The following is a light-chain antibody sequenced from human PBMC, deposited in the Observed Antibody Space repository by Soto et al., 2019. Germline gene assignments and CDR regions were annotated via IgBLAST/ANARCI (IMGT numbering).Light chain of an antibody. J-gene: IGLJ3*02. V-gene: IGLV2-14*01. CDR3: SSYTSTSAWV. Sequence: QSALTQPASVSGSPGQSITISCTGTSSDIGGYNSVSWYQQHPGTAPQLMIYEVSNRPSGVSNRFSGSKSGNTASLTISGHQPEDESDYYCSSYTSTSAWVFGGGTKLTVL. CDR1: SSDIGGYNS. CDR2: EVS.